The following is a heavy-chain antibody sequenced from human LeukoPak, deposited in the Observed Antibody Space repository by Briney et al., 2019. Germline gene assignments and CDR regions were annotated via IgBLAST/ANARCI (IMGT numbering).Heavy chain of an antibody. D-gene: IGHD1-26*01. CDR3: ARATAWELLQSHDPYFDY. V-gene: IGHV1-69*13. CDR1: GGTFSSYA. J-gene: IGHJ4*02. Sequence: SVKVSCKASGGTFSSYAISWVRQAPGQGLEWMGGIIPIFGTANYAQKFQGRVTITADESTSTAYMELSSLRSEDTAVYYCARATAWELLQSHDPYFDYWGQGTLVTVSS. CDR2: IIPIFGTA.